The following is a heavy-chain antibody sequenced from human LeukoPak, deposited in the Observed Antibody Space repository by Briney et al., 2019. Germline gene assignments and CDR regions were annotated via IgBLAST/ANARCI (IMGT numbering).Heavy chain of an antibody. D-gene: IGHD3-22*01. CDR2: ISSGSSTT. Sequence: GGSLRLSCAASGFTFSRYSMSWVRQAPGKGLEWVSYISSGSSTTYYADSVKGRFTISRDNAKNSLYLQMNSLRDEDTAVYYCARDYYDSSGYYYIDYWGQGTLVTVSS. CDR1: GFTFSRYS. J-gene: IGHJ4*02. V-gene: IGHV3-48*02. CDR3: ARDYYDSSGYYYIDY.